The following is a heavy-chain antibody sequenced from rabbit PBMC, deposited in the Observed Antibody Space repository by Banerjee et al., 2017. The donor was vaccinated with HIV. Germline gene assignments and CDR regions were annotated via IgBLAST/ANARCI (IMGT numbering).Heavy chain of an antibody. V-gene: IGHV1S40*01. CDR1: GFSFSNKYV. CDR2: IYAGSSGST. D-gene: IGHD4-1*01. CDR3: ARDLAGVIGWNFNF. Sequence: QSLEESGGDLVKPGASLTLTCTASGFSFSNKYVMCWVRQAPGKGLEWIACIYAGSSGSTYYASWAKGRFTISKTSSTTVTLQMTSLTAADTATYFCARDLAGVIGWNFNFWGQGTLVTVS. J-gene: IGHJ3*01.